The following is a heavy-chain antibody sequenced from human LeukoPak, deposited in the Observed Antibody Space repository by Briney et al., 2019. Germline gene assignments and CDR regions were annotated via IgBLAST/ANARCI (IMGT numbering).Heavy chain of an antibody. V-gene: IGHV3-23*01. CDR2: IIGIGGST. D-gene: IGHD3-10*01. Sequence: GGSLRLSCAASGFTFSSYGLSWVRHAPGKGLEWGSAIIGIGGSTYYADSVKGRFTISRDNSKNTLYLQMNSLRAEDTAVYYCAKAIAPTMVRGVPYYFDYWGQGTLVTVSS. J-gene: IGHJ4*02. CDR3: AKAIAPTMVRGVPYYFDY. CDR1: GFTFSSYG.